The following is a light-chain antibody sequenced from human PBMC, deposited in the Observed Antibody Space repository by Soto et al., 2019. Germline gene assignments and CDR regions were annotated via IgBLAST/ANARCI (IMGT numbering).Light chain of an antibody. CDR2: DAS. V-gene: IGKV3-11*01. CDR3: QQRSNWPLT. J-gene: IGKJ4*01. Sequence: EIVLTQSPATLSLSPGERATLSCRASQSVSSYLAWYQQKPGQDPRLLIYDASNRATGIPARFSGSGSGTDFTLTISSLEPEDFAVYDCQQRSNWPLTFGGGTKVEIK. CDR1: QSVSSY.